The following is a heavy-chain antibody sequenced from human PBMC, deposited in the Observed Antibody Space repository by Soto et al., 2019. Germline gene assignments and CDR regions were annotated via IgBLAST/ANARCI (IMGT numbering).Heavy chain of an antibody. CDR2: LTADSDDT. CDR1: GFTFSTHT. CDR3: AKGLDRASLDF. V-gene: IGHV3-23*01. J-gene: IGHJ4*02. D-gene: IGHD1-1*01. Sequence: EVQLLESGGTLVQPGGSLRLSCVASGFTFSTHTMNWVRQDPGKGLEWVSRLTADSDDTSYADSIKGRFTISRDNSKNTLYLQMNSQRAEDTALYYCAKGLDRASLDFWGQGALVTVSS.